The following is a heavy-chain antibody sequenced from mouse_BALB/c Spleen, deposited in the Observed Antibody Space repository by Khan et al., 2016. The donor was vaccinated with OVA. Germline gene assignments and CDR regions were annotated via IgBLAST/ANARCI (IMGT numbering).Heavy chain of an antibody. V-gene: IGHV3-2*02. CDR3: ARSGYEAWFAY. CDR1: GYSITSDYA. J-gene: IGHJ3*01. CDR2: ISYSGST. D-gene: IGHD2-14*01. Sequence: EVKLLESGPGLEKPSQSLSLTCTVTGYSITSDYAWNWIRQFPRNKLEWMGYISYSGSTSYNPSLKSRISITRDTSKNQFFLQLNSVTTEDTATYFCARSGYEAWFAYWGQGTLVTVSA.